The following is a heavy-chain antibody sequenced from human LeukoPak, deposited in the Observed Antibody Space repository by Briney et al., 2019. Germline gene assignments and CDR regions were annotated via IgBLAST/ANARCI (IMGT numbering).Heavy chain of an antibody. CDR3: AGGYSSGWYDY. CDR2: IRGTGGST. D-gene: IGHD6-19*01. Sequence: PGGSLRLSCAASGLTFSSYGMSWVRQAPGKGLEWVSDIRGTGGSTYYAAPERGGFTISRNHSNHTLVLQMNSPRAETAAENYGAGGYSSGWYDYWGQGTLVTVSS. V-gene: IGHV3-23*01. J-gene: IGHJ4*02. CDR1: GLTFSSYG.